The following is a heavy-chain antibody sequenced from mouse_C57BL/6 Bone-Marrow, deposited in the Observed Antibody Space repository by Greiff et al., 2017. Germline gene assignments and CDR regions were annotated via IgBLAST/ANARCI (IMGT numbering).Heavy chain of an antibody. Sequence: VQLQQPGAELVMPGTSVKLSCKASGYTFTNYWMAWVTPRPGQGLEWVGEIDSSGSYTNYNQKFKGKSTLTVDKSSITAYMQLRSLTSEDSAVYSGAREDDGYRYFDVWGTGTTVTVSS. D-gene: IGHD2-3*01. CDR2: IDSSGSYT. CDR3: AREDDGYRYFDV. J-gene: IGHJ1*03. V-gene: IGHV1-69*01. CDR1: GYTFTNYW.